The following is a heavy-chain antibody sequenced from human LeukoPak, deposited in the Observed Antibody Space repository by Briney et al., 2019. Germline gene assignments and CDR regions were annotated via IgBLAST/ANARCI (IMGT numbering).Heavy chain of an antibody. CDR3: ARGGSAAKYYFDS. Sequence: SETLSLTCTVSDDSISPLYWGWIRQPPGKGLEFIGYIFYSGTTNFNPSLKSRVTLSVDTSKNQFSLRLNSVTAADTAVYYCARGGSAAKYYFDSWGQGTLVTVSS. V-gene: IGHV4-59*11. J-gene: IGHJ4*02. CDR2: IFYSGTT. CDR1: DDSISPLY. D-gene: IGHD6-13*01.